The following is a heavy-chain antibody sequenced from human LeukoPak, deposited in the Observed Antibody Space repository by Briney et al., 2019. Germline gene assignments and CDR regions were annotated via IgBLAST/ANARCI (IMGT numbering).Heavy chain of an antibody. Sequence: PGGSLRLSCAASGFTFNDYAMSWVRQAPGRGLEWISGISGSGGTTYYADSVKGRFTISKDNSKNTMYLQMNSLTAEDTAVYYCVKDRGIVVVPGSREGYWGQGTLVTVSS. CDR2: ISGSGGTT. J-gene: IGHJ4*02. V-gene: IGHV3-23*01. CDR1: GFTFNDYA. CDR3: VKDRGIVVVPGSREGY. D-gene: IGHD2-2*01.